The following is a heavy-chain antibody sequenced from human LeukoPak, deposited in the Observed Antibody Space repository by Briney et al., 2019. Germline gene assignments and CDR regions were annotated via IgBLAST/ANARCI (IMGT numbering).Heavy chain of an antibody. D-gene: IGHD2-21*01. CDR3: ARDYGVLATSYCGGDCGYWYFDL. CDR1: GGSISSGGYY. J-gene: IGHJ2*01. V-gene: IGHV4-31*03. Sequence: SQTLSLTCTVSGGSISSGGYYWSWIRQHPGKGLEWIGYIYYSGSTYYNPSLKSRVTISVDTSKNQFSLKLSSVTAADTAVYYCARDYGVLATSYCGGDCGYWYFDLWGRGTLVTVSS. CDR2: IYYSGST.